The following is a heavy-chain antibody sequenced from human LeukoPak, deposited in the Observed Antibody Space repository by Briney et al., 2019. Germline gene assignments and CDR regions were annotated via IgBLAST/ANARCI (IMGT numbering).Heavy chain of an antibody. CDR1: GFTFSSYW. CDR3: ARDLGSSPGLPYLGY. CDR2: IKQDGSEK. V-gene: IGHV3-7*01. J-gene: IGHJ4*02. D-gene: IGHD7-27*01. Sequence: PGGSLRLSCAASGFTFSSYWMSWVRQAPGKGLEWVANIKQDGSEKYYVDSVKGRFTISRDNAKNSLYLQMNSLRAEDTAVYYCARDLGSSPGLPYLGYWGQGTLVTVSS.